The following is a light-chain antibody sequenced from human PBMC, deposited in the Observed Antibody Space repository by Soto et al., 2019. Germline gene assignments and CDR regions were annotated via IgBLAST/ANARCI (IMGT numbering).Light chain of an antibody. V-gene: IGKV1-27*01. J-gene: IGKJ4*01. CDR3: QKYNSAPPLT. CDR1: QGISNY. CDR2: AAS. Sequence: DIQMTQSPSSLSASVGDRVTITCRASQGISNYLAWYQQKPGKVPKLLIYAASTLQSGVPSRFXGSGSGTDVTLTISSLQPEDVATYYCQKYNSAPPLTFGGGTKVEIK.